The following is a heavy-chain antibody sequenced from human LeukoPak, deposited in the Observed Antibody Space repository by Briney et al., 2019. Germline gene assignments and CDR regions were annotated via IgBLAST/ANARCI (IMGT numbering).Heavy chain of an antibody. Sequence: PGTLSLTCAVSAGSISSSNWWSWVRAPPGKGLEWSGEIYHSGSTNYNPSLKSRVTISVDRSKNQFSLKLSSVTAADTAVYYCARVRIAVDEVYFDYWGQGTLVTVSS. V-gene: IGHV4-4*03. CDR1: AGSISSSNW. J-gene: IGHJ4*02. CDR2: IYHSGST. CDR3: ARVRIAVDEVYFDY. D-gene: IGHD6-19*01.